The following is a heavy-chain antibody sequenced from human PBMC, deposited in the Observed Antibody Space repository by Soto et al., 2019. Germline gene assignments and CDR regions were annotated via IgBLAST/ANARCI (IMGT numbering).Heavy chain of an antibody. Sequence: WVCLRLSCTASGFAFSAYWMSWVRQAPGKWLEWVANIKEYGSQKYYVDSVKGRFTISRDNTKNSLFLQMHSLRAEETAPYYCATDSVSATTDWTCRFDHWGQGPLVTVSS. D-gene: IGHD4-17*01. CDR3: ATDSVSATTDWTCRFDH. V-gene: IGHV3-7*03. J-gene: IGHJ4*02. CDR1: GFAFSAYW. CDR2: IKEYGSQK.